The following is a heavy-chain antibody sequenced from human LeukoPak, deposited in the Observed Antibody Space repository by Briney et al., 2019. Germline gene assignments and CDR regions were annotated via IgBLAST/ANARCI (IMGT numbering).Heavy chain of an antibody. CDR2: INQDGNEN. CDR3: ARDVFGAPHGY. J-gene: IGHJ4*02. D-gene: IGHD3-16*01. Sequence: GGSLRLSCAASGFTFSSYWMSWVRQAPGKGLEWVANINQDGNENYYVNSVKGRFTISRDNAKNSLYLYLSSLRAEDTAVYYCARDVFGAPHGYWGQGTLVTVSS. CDR1: GFTFSSYW. V-gene: IGHV3-7*01.